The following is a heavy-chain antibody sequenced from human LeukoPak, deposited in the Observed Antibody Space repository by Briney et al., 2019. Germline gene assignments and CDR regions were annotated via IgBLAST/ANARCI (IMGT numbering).Heavy chain of an antibody. J-gene: IGHJ5*02. CDR1: GGSITSYF. CDR2: VSNTGTT. V-gene: IGHV4-59*08. CDR3: ARHSAPFCSDGTCYGGWFDP. D-gene: IGHD2-15*01. Sequence: TPSETLSLTCPVSGGSITSYFWDWIRQPPGKGLEWIGYVSNTGTTNYNPSLKSRVTISADTSKNQVSLKLTSVTAADTAVYYCARHSAPFCSDGTCYGGWFDPWGQGTLVSVSS.